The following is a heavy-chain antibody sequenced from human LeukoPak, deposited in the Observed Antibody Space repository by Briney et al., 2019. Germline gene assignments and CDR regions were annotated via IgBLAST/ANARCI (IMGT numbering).Heavy chain of an antibody. CDR2: ISAYNGNT. CDR3: ARVVGVGATQKAYAFDI. J-gene: IGHJ3*02. Sequence: ASVKVSCKASGYTFTSYGISWVRQAPGQGLEWMGWISAYNGNTNYAQKLQGRVTMTTDTSTSTAYMELRSLRSDGTAVYYCARVVGVGATQKAYAFDIWGQGTMVTVSS. V-gene: IGHV1-18*01. CDR1: GYTFTSYG. D-gene: IGHD1-26*01.